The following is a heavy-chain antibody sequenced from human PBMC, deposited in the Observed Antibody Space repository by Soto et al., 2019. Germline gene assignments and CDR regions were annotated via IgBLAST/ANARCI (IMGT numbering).Heavy chain of an antibody. J-gene: IGHJ4*02. Sequence: SGYAGEPTQTLTLTCTFSGFSLCTSGMCVSWIRQPPGKALEWLALIDWDDDKYYSTSLKTRLTISKDTSKNQVVLTMTNMDPVDTATYYCAWMGYSYGYGPPYFDYWGQGTLVTVSS. CDR1: GFSLCTSGMC. CDR3: AWMGYSYGYGPPYFDY. D-gene: IGHD5-18*01. CDR2: IDWDDDK. V-gene: IGHV2-70*01.